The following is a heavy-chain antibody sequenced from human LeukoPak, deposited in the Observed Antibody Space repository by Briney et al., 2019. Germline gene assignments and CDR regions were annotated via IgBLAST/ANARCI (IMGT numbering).Heavy chain of an antibody. CDR1: GFTFSDYY. J-gene: IGHJ6*02. V-gene: IGHV3-11*01. CDR3: ARAGYCSSTSCYLGYYYYGMDV. CDR2: ISSSGSTI. D-gene: IGHD2-2*01. Sequence: PGGSLRLSCAASGFTFSDYYMSWIRQAPGKGLERVSYISSSGSTIYYADSVKGRFTISRDNAKNSLYLQMNSLRAEDTALYHCARAGYCSSTSCYLGYYYYGMDVWGQGTTVTVSS.